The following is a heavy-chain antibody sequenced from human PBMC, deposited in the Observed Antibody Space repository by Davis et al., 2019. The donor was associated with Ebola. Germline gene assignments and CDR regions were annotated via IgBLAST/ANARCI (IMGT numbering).Heavy chain of an antibody. CDR3: AREMDIVVVSAAVDY. V-gene: IGHV1-2*02. CDR2: INANSGGT. J-gene: IGHJ4*02. CDR1: GYTFTGYY. Sequence: SVKVSCKASGYTFTGYYMHWVRQAPGQGLEWMGWINANSGGTNYAQKIQGRVTMTRDTSISTAYMELSRLRSDDTAVYYCAREMDIVVVSAAVDYWGQGTLVTVSS. D-gene: IGHD2-2*03.